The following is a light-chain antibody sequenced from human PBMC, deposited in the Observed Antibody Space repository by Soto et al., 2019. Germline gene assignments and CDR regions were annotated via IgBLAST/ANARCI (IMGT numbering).Light chain of an antibody. Sequence: EIVLTQSPATLSLSPGERATLSCRASQSVSSYLAWYQQKPGQAPRLLIYDASERATGIPARFSGSGSGTDFTLTISSLQSEDFAVYYCQQYNNWPPLTFGGGTKVEIK. CDR2: DAS. CDR1: QSVSSY. J-gene: IGKJ4*01. V-gene: IGKV3-11*01. CDR3: QQYNNWPPLT.